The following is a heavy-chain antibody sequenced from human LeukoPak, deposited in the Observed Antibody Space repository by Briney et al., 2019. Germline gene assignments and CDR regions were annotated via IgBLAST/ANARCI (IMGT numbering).Heavy chain of an antibody. CDR2: IYYSGNT. CDR3: ARQTGSGLFILP. Sequence: SETLSLTCTVSGVSISSSNSYWGWIRQPPGKGLEWIGSIYYSGNTYYNSSLKSQVSISIDTSKNQFSLKLTSVTAADTAVYYCARQTGSGLFILPGGQGTLVTVSS. CDR1: GVSISSSNSY. D-gene: IGHD3/OR15-3a*01. V-gene: IGHV4-39*01. J-gene: IGHJ4*02.